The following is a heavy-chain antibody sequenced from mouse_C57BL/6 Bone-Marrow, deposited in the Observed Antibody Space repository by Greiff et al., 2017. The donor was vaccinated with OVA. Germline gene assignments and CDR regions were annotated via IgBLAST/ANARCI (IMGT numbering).Heavy chain of an antibody. CDR2: IHPNSGST. J-gene: IGHJ2*01. CDR1: GYTFTSYW. V-gene: IGHV1-64*01. D-gene: IGHD1-1*01. Sequence: QVQLQQPGAELVKPGASVKLSCKASGYTFTSYWMHWVKQRPGQGLEWIGMIHPNSGSTNYNEKFKSKATLTVDKSSSTAYMQLSSLTSEDSSVYDCAREGVITRVGGGQGTTLTVSS. CDR3: AREGVITRVG.